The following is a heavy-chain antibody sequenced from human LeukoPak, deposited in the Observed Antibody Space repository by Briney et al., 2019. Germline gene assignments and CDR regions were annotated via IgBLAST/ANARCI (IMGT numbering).Heavy chain of an antibody. D-gene: IGHD2-2*01. CDR3: ARDSVVVVPAAMRAYYYYYYMDV. Sequence: ASVKVSCKASGYTFTGYYMHWVRQAPGQGLEWMGWINPNSGGTNYAQKFQGRVTMTRDTSISTAYMELSRLRSDDTAVYYCARDSVVVVPAAMRAYYYYYYMDVWGKGTTVTVSS. J-gene: IGHJ6*03. V-gene: IGHV1-2*02. CDR2: INPNSGGT. CDR1: GYTFTGYY.